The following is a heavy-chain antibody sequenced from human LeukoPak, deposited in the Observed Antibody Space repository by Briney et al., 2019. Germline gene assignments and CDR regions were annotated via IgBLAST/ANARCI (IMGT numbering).Heavy chain of an antibody. J-gene: IGHJ4*02. D-gene: IGHD3-9*01. CDR1: AFTLRTSG. Sequence: GGSLRLSCAVSAFTLRTSGILWVRQASGKGLEWLTFIRTDGSDKFYADSVKGRFTISRDNSKNTLYLQMNSLRAEDTAVYYCAKDLALVIIDWGQGTLVTVSS. CDR2: IRTDGSDK. V-gene: IGHV3-30*02. CDR3: AKDLALVIID.